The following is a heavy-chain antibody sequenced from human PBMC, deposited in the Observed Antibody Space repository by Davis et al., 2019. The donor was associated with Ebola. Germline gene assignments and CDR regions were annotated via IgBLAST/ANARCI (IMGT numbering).Heavy chain of an antibody. CDR2: ISYDGSNK. D-gene: IGHD2-15*01. Sequence: PGGSLRLSCAASGFTFSSYAMHWVRQAPGKGLEWVAVISYDGSNKYYADSVKGRFTISRDNSKNTLYLQMNSLRAEDTAVYYCARDKVVVAAKESRDAFDIWGQGTMVTVSS. V-gene: IGHV3-30-3*01. J-gene: IGHJ3*02. CDR3: ARDKVVVAAKESRDAFDI. CDR1: GFTFSSYA.